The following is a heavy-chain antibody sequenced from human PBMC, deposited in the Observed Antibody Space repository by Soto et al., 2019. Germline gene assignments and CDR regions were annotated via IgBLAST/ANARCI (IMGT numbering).Heavy chain of an antibody. D-gene: IGHD1-1*01. V-gene: IGHV3-30*03. CDR3: ATGRSTRFDP. CDR2: ISFDGTAK. CDR1: GFTFNRYG. J-gene: IGHJ5*02. Sequence: GGSLRLSCVASGFTFNRYGMHWVRQAPGKGLEWVAEISFDGTAKYYAESVKGRFTVSRDNGNNTLHLEMNGLGAKDTAVYFCATGRSTRFDPWGQGTLVTVSS.